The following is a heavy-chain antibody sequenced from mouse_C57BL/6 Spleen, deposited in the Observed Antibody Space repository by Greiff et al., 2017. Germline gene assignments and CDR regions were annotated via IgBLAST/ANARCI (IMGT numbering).Heavy chain of an antibody. CDR3: ARRNGYGRSWFAY. CDR2: IDPSDSYT. V-gene: IGHV1-50*01. Sequence: QVQLQQPGAELVKPGASVKLSCKASGYTFTSYWMQWVKQRPGQGLEWIGEIDPSDSYTNYNQKFKGKATLTVDTSSSTAYMQLSSLTSEDSAVYYCARRNGYGRSWFAYWGQGTLVTVSA. J-gene: IGHJ3*01. CDR1: GYTFTSYW. D-gene: IGHD1-1*01.